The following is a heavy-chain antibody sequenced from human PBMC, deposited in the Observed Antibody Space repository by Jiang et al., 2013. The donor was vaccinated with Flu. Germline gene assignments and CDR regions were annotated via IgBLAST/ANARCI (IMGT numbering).Heavy chain of an antibody. CDR1: GYIFTDDY. J-gene: IGHJ5*02. V-gene: IGHV1-2*02. CDR2: INPNSGDT. CDR3: ARHDGMSYIGDDYGAAEYNWFDP. D-gene: IGHD4-17*01. Sequence: SGAEVKKPGASVKVSCKASGYIFTDDYMHWVRQAPGQGLEWMGWINPNSGDTNYAQKFQGRVTMTRDTSISTAYMEVSRLRSDDTAVYYCARHDGMSYIGDDYGAAEYNWFDPWG.